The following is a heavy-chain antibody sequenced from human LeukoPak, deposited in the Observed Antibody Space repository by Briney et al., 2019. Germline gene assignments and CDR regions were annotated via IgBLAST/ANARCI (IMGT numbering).Heavy chain of an antibody. Sequence: AFIRYDGSNKSYADSVKRRFTISRDNSKNTLYLQMNSLRAEDTAVYYCARDHRGSYGMDVWGQGTTVTVSS. V-gene: IGHV3-30*02. CDR3: ARDHRGSYGMDV. J-gene: IGHJ6*02. CDR2: IRYDGSNK.